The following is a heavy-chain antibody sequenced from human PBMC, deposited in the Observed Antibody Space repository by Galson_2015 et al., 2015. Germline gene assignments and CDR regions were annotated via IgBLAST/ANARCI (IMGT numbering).Heavy chain of an antibody. D-gene: IGHD2-2*01. CDR1: GGTFSSYA. Sequence: SVKVSCKASGGTFSSYAISWVRQAPGQGLEWMGGIIPIFGTANYAQKFQGRVTITADESTSTAYMELSSLRSEDTAVYYCARDGAAARKYYYYYYMDVWGKGTTVTVSS. CDR2: IIPIFGTA. CDR3: ARDGAAARKYYYYYYMDV. V-gene: IGHV1-69*13. J-gene: IGHJ6*03.